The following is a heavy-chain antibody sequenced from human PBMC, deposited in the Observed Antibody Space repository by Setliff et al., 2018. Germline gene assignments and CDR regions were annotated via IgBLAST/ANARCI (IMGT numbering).Heavy chain of an antibody. Sequence: ASETLSLTCNVSGGSISSRTYYWSWIRQPAGKGLEWIGHIYTSWSTNYNPSLKSRVAMSVDTTKNQFSLKLTSVTAADTAVYYCARDTSSDWAAWFDPWSQGILVTVSS. CDR1: GGSISSRTYY. CDR2: IYTSWST. V-gene: IGHV4-61*09. D-gene: IGHD6-19*01. J-gene: IGHJ5*02. CDR3: ARDTSSDWAAWFDP.